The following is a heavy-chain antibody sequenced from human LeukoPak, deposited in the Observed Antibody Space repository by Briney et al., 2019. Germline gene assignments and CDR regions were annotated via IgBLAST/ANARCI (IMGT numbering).Heavy chain of an antibody. CDR2: ISSASGFI. J-gene: IGHJ4*02. Sequence: GGSLRLSCAASEFTFSSHAMNWVRQAPGKGLEWVSSISSASGFIYYADSVQGRFTISRDNAKDALLLQMNSLRVEDTAVYYCARGKAHYDSTGHYTPVDYWGQGTLVTVSS. V-gene: IGHV3-21*01. CDR3: ARGKAHYDSTGHYTPVDY. CDR1: EFTFSSHA. D-gene: IGHD3-22*01.